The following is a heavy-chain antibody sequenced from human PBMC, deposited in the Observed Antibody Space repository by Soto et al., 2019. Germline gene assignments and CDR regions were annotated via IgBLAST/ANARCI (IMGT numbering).Heavy chain of an antibody. CDR2: IGTAGDT. CDR1: GFTFSSYD. J-gene: IGHJ6*03. CDR3: ARVAGYYYYMDV. V-gene: IGHV3-13*01. Sequence: GGSLRLSCAASGFTFSSYDMHWVRQATGKGLEWVSAIGTAGDTYYPGSVKGRFTISRENAKNSLYLQMNSLRAGDTAVYYCARVAGYYYYMDVWGKGTTVTVSS.